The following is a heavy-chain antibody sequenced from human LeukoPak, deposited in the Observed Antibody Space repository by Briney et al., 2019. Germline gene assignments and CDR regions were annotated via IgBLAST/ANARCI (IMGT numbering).Heavy chain of an antibody. CDR2: IKQDGSEI. Sequence: GGSLRLSCAASGFTFSSFWMSCVRQAPGKGLEWVANIKQDGSEIYYVDAVKGRFTISRDNAKNSLYLQMNSLRAEDTAVYYCARGGRYSPIDPWGQGTLVTVSS. J-gene: IGHJ5*02. CDR3: ARGGRYSPIDP. V-gene: IGHV3-7*01. CDR1: GFTFSSFW. D-gene: IGHD1-26*01.